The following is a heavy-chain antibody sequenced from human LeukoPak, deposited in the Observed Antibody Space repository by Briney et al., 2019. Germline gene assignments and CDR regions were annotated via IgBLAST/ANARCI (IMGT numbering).Heavy chain of an antibody. CDR2: IKEAGSEK. CDR3: ARGGGMRIWYDFDY. V-gene: IGHV3-7*04. D-gene: IGHD6-13*01. CDR1: GFTFSNYW. J-gene: IGHJ4*02. Sequence: PGGSLRLSCAASGFTFSNYWMSWVRQAPGKGLEFMANIKEAGSEKYYVDSVKGRFTISRDNDKNLVHLQMNSLRAEDTAVYYCARGGGMRIWYDFDYWGQGTLVTVSS.